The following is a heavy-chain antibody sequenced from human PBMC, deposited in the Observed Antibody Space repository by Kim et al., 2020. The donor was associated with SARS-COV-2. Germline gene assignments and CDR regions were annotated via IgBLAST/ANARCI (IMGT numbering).Heavy chain of an antibody. J-gene: IGHJ6*02. CDR2: ISYDGSNK. Sequence: GGSLRLSCAASGFTFSSYAMHWVRQAPGKGLEWVAVISYDGSNKYYADSVKGRFTISRDNSKNTLYLQMNSLRAEDTAVYYCARVFMVRGVLTSYYYYYGMDVWGQGTTVTVSS. D-gene: IGHD3-10*01. V-gene: IGHV3-30*04. CDR1: GFTFSSYA. CDR3: ARVFMVRGVLTSYYYYYGMDV.